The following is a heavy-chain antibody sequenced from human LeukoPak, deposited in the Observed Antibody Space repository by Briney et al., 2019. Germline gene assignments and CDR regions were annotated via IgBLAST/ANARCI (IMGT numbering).Heavy chain of an antibody. CDR1: GGSISSGGYY. CDR3: TTDWSNFDWLLLDAFDI. D-gene: IGHD3-9*01. Sequence: SETLSLTCTVSGGSISSGGYYWSWIRQHPGKGLEWIGYIYYSGSTYYNPSLKSRVTISVDTSKNQFSLKLSSVTAEDTAVYYCTTDWSNFDWLLLDAFDIWGQGTMVTVSS. V-gene: IGHV4-31*03. CDR2: IYYSGST. J-gene: IGHJ3*02.